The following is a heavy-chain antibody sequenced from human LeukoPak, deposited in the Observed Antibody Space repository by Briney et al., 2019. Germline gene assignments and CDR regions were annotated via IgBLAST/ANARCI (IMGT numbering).Heavy chain of an antibody. D-gene: IGHD5-24*01. V-gene: IGHV4-59*01. CDR2: IYYSGST. CDR1: GGSISSYY. J-gene: IGHJ6*02. CDR3: ARSRDGYNWAYYYYGMDV. Sequence: SETLSLTCTVSGGSISSYYWSWIRQPPGKGLEWIGYIYYSGSTNYNPSLKSRVTISVDTSKNQFSLKLSSVTAADTAVYYCARSRDGYNWAYYYYGMDVWGQGTTVTVSS.